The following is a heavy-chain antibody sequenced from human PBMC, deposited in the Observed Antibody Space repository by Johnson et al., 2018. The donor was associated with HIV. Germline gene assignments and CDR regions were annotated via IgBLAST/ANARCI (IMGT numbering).Heavy chain of an antibody. D-gene: IGHD1-26*01. CDR2: IDTAGDT. CDR1: GFTFSSYD. CDR3: ARVATHAFDI. J-gene: IGHJ3*02. V-gene: IGHV3-13*01. Sequence: VQLVESGGGVVRPGGSLRLSCAASGFTFSSYDMHWVRQATGKGLEWVSEIDTAGDTYYPGSVKGRFTTSRENAKNSLYLQMNSLRAEDTAVYYCARVATHAFDIWGQGTMVTVSS.